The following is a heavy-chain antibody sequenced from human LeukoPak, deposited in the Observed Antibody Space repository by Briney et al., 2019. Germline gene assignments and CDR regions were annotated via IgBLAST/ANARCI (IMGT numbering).Heavy chain of an antibody. Sequence: ASVKVSCKASGYTFSAYAMHWVRQAPGQRLEWMGWINAGNGNTKYSQKFQGRVTMTEDTSTDTAYMELSSLRSEDTAVYYCATADPNWFDPWGQGTLVTVSS. J-gene: IGHJ5*02. CDR2: INAGNGNT. CDR1: GYTFSAYA. V-gene: IGHV1-3*01. CDR3: ATADPNWFDP.